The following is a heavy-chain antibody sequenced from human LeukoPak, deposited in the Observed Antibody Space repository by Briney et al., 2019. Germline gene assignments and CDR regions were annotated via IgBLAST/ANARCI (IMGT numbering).Heavy chain of an antibody. V-gene: IGHV3-23*01. Sequence: GGSLRLSCAASGFTFSTFAMSWVRQAPGKGLEWVSVIGGSGSSTYYADSVKGRFTISRDNSQNTLYLLMNSLRPEDTAVYYCAREAAYFDCWGQGTLVTVSS. D-gene: IGHD6-13*01. J-gene: IGHJ4*02. CDR1: GFTFSTFA. CDR2: IGGSGSST. CDR3: AREAAYFDC.